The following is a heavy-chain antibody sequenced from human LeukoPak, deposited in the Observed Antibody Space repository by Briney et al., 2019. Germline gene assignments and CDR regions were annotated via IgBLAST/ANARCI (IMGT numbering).Heavy chain of an antibody. V-gene: IGHV3-21*01. CDR1: GFSFSSYS. CDR2: ISSSSSYI. CDR3: ARSSVAGLDY. D-gene: IGHD6-19*01. J-gene: IGHJ4*02. Sequence: GGSLRLSCAASGFSFSSYSMNWVRQAPGKGLEWVSSISSSSSYIYYADSVKGRFTISRDNAKNSLYLQMNSLRAEDTAVYYCARSSVAGLDYWGQGTLVTVSS.